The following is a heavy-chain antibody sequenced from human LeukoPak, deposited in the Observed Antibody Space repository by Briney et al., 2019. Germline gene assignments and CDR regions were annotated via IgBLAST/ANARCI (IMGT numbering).Heavy chain of an antibody. CDR1: GFTLSTYG. D-gene: IGHD6-13*01. V-gene: IGHV3-30*02. J-gene: IGHJ2*01. Sequence: GGALRLSSAASGFTLSTYGMHWVRQAPGKGLEWVAFIRYDGSNKYYADSVKGRFTISRDNSKNTLYLQMNSLRAEDTAVYYCAKDIPGIAAAGTSWGYFDLWGRGTLVTVSS. CDR3: AKDIPGIAAAGTSWGYFDL. CDR2: IRYDGSNK.